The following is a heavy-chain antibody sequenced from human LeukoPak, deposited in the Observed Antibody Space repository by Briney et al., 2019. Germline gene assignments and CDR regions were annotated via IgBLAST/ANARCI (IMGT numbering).Heavy chain of an antibody. D-gene: IGHD3-10*01. CDR3: AKDMSGSGSDDAFDI. CDR2: ISWNSGSI. V-gene: IGHV3-9*01. CDR1: GFTFSNYW. J-gene: IGHJ3*02. Sequence: GGSLRLSCAASGFTFSNYWMAWVRQAPGKGLEWVSGISWNSGSIGYADSVKGRFTISRDNAKNSLYLQMNSLRAEDTALYYCAKDMSGSGSDDAFDIWGQGTMVTVSS.